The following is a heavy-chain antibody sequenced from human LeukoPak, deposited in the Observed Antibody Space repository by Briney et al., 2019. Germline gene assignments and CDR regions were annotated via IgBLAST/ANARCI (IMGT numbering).Heavy chain of an antibody. CDR2: IIPILGIA. Sequence: SVKVSCKASGGTFSSYAISWVRQAPGQGLEWMGRIIPILGIANYAQKFQGRVTITADKSTSTAYMEMSSLRAEDPGVYYCARGRQRVTTHPEDAFDIWGQGTMVTVSS. CDR3: ARGRQRVTTHPEDAFDI. V-gene: IGHV1-69*04. D-gene: IGHD4-17*01. CDR1: GGTFSSYA. J-gene: IGHJ3*02.